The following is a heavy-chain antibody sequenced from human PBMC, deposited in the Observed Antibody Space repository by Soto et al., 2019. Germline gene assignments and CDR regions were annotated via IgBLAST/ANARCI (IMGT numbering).Heavy chain of an antibody. CDR2: IYPGDSDT. CDR3: ARQYSGSYSVNDAFDI. CDR1: GYSFTSYW. V-gene: IGHV5-51*01. J-gene: IGHJ3*02. D-gene: IGHD1-26*01. Sequence: GESLKISCKGSGYSFTSYWIGWVRQMPGKGLEWMGIIYPGDSDTRYSPSFQGQVPISADKSISTAYLQWSSLKASDTAMYYCARQYSGSYSVNDAFDIWGQGTMVTVS.